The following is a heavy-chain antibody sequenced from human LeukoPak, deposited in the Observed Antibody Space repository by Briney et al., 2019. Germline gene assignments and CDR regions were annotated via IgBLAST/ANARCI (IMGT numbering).Heavy chain of an antibody. Sequence: GGSLRLSCAASGFTFSSYGMTWVRQAPGKGLEWVSYISSSGSTIYYADSVKGRFTISRDNAKNSLYLQMNGLRPEGTAVYFCAKDWGNKFASGSSYLDSWGQGTLVTVSS. CDR1: GFTFSSYG. CDR3: AKDWGNKFASGSSYLDS. J-gene: IGHJ4*02. D-gene: IGHD3-10*01. CDR2: ISSSGSTI. V-gene: IGHV3-48*04.